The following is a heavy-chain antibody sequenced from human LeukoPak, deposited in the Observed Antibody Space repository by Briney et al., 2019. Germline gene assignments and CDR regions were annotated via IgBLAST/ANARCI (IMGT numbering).Heavy chain of an antibody. CDR2: ISGSGGST. D-gene: IGHD2-2*01. J-gene: IGHJ4*02. Sequence: GGSLRLSCAAPGFTFSSYAMSWVRQAPGKGLEWVSAISGSGGSTYYADSVKGRFTISRDNSKNTVYLQMNNLRAEDTAVYFCAKLYCSSTTCYRKFSDYWGQGILVTVSS. V-gene: IGHV3-23*01. CDR1: GFTFSSYA. CDR3: AKLYCSSTTCYRKFSDY.